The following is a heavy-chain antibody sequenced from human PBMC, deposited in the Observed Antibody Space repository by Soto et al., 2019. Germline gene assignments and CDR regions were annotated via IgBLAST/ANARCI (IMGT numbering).Heavy chain of an antibody. CDR3: ARDLDWVLYDY. D-gene: IGHD3-3*01. J-gene: IGHJ4*02. Sequence: LRLSCAASGFTFSNYVMHWVRQAPGKGLVWASRVSHDGSTTSYADSVKGRFTISRDNSKNTLYLQMNSLRDEDTAVYYCARDLDWVLYDYWGQGTPVTVSS. V-gene: IGHV3-74*01. CDR2: VSHDGSTT. CDR1: GFTFSNYV.